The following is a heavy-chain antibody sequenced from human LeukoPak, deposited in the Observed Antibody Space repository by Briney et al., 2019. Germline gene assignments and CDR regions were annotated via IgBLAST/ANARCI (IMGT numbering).Heavy chain of an antibody. D-gene: IGHD3-9*01. V-gene: IGHV3-74*01. CDR2: INGDGRNI. CDR1: GFTFSSYW. J-gene: IGHJ6*01. Sequence: GGSLRLSCVASGFTFSSYWMHWVRQDPRKGLVWVSRINGDGRNINYADSARGRFTISRDNAKNTLYLQMNTLRVEDTAVYYCTRDLMDYDVSTGLHHYYMDVWGQXTTVTVSS. CDR3: TRDLMDYDVSTGLHHYYMDV.